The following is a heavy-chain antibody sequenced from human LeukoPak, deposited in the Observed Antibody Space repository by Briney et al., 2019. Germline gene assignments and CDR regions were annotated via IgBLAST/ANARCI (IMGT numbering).Heavy chain of an antibody. D-gene: IGHD2-2*01. CDR2: IYHSGST. V-gene: IGHV4-38-2*01. J-gene: IGHJ5*02. Sequence: SETLSLTCAVSGYSISSGYYWGWIRQPPGKGLEWIGSIYHSGSTYYNPSLKSRVTISVDTSKNQFSLKLSSVTAADTAVYYCARIDGGYSTQTPRWFDPWGQGTPVTVSS. CDR1: GYSISSGYY. CDR3: ARIDGGYSTQTPRWFDP.